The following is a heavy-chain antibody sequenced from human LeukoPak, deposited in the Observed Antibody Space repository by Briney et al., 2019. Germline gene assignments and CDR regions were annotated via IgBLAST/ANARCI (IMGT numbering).Heavy chain of an antibody. CDR3: AREGIAVAAFDY. CDR2: ISSSSSYI. V-gene: IGHV3-21*01. D-gene: IGHD6-19*01. J-gene: IGHJ4*02. Sequence: PGGSLRLSCAASGFSFSLYSMNWVRQAPGKGLEWVSSISSSSSYIYYADSVKGRFTISRDNAKNSLYLQMNSLRAEDTAVYYCAREGIAVAAFDYWGQGTLVTVSS. CDR1: GFSFSLYS.